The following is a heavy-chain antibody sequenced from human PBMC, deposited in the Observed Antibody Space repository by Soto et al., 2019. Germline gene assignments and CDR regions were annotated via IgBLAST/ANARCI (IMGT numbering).Heavy chain of an antibody. J-gene: IGHJ6*03. V-gene: IGHV3-7*01. CDR2: IKQDGSEK. CDR1: GFTFSSYW. D-gene: IGHD6-13*01. CDR3: ARRGVSYSSSWGRAAYYYYYMDV. Sequence: GGSLRLSCAASGFTFSSYWMSWVRQAPGKGLEWVANIKQDGSEKYYVDSVKGRFTISRDNAKNSLYLQMNSLRAEDTAVYYCARRGVSYSSSWGRAAYYYYYMDVWGKGTTVTVSS.